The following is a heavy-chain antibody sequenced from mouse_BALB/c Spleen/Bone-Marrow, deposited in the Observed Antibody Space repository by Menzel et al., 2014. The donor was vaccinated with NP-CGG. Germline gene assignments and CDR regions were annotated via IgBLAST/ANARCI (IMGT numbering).Heavy chain of an antibody. Sequence: LVESGPELEKPGASVKISCKASGYSLTGYNMNWVKQNNGKSLEWIGNIDPYYGGTSYNQKFKGKATLTIDESSSTAYMQLKGLTSEDSAVYYCARGYYYGMDYWGQGTSVTVSS. V-gene: IGHV1S135*01. CDR1: GYSLTGYN. CDR2: IDPYYGGT. CDR3: ARGYYYGMDY. J-gene: IGHJ4*01.